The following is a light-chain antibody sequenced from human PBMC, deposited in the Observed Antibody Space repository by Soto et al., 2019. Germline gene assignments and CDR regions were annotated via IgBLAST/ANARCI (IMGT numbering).Light chain of an antibody. Sequence: DILMTQSPSTLSVSPGDRATISCRASQGVSSCLAWYQQKPGQAPRLLIYDASNRAGGIPARFSGSGSGTDFTLTISSLEPEDFAVYYCQQRSSWPITFGQGTRLEIK. CDR3: QQRSSWPIT. CDR2: DAS. CDR1: QGVSSC. V-gene: IGKV3-11*01. J-gene: IGKJ5*01.